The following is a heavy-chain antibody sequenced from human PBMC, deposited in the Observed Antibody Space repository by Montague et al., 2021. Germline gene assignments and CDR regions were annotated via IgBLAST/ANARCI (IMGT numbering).Heavy chain of an antibody. J-gene: IGHJ2*01. CDR3: ARPNIVTIHWYFDL. CDR2: IYYSGNT. V-gene: IGHV4-39*01. CDR1: GSSISSSSYY. Sequence: SETLSLTCTVSGSSISSSSYYWGWIRQPPGKGLEWIGSIYYSGNTYYNPSFKSRVTISVDPSKNQFSLRLSSVTAADTAVYYCARPNIVTIHWYFDLWGRGTLVLVSS. D-gene: IGHD5-12*01.